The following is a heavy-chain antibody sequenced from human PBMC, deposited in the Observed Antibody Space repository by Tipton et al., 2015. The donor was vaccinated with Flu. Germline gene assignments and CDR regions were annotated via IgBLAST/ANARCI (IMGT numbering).Heavy chain of an antibody. CDR2: ISSSGSTI. CDR3: VRDEGVFHFEF. J-gene: IGHJ4*02. CDR1: GFTFSNYE. V-gene: IGHV3-48*03. Sequence: SLRLSCAASGFTFSNYEMNWVRQAPGKGLEWLSYISSSGSTISYADSVRGRFTISRDNAKNFLYLQLNSLRAEDTAVYYCVRDEGVFHFEFWGQGTPVTVSS. D-gene: IGHD5/OR15-5a*01.